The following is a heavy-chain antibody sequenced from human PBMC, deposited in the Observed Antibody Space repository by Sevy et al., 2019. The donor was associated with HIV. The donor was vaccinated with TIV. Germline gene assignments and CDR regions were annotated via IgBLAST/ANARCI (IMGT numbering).Heavy chain of an antibody. Sequence: GGSLRLSCAASGFTFSSYGMHWVRQAPGKGLEWVAVISYDGSNKYYADSVKGRFTSSRDNSKNTLYLQMNSLRAEDTAVYYCAKGGGNSVYWGQGTLVTVSS. D-gene: IGHD2-21*02. CDR1: GFTFSSYG. CDR3: AKGGGNSVY. J-gene: IGHJ4*02. CDR2: ISYDGSNK. V-gene: IGHV3-30*18.